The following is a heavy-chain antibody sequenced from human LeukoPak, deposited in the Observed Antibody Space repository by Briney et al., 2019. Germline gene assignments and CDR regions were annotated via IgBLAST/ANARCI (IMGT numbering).Heavy chain of an antibody. CDR2: IYHSGST. D-gene: IGHD6-19*01. Sequence: SQTLSLTCAVSGGSISSGGYSWSWIRQPPGKGLEWIGYIYHSGSTYYNPSLKSRVTISVDTSKNQFSLKLSSVTAADTAVYYCARGRSSGWYAYYYYGMDVWGQGTTVTVSS. CDR3: ARGRSSGWYAYYYYGMDV. J-gene: IGHJ6*02. CDR1: GGSISSGGYS. V-gene: IGHV4-30-2*01.